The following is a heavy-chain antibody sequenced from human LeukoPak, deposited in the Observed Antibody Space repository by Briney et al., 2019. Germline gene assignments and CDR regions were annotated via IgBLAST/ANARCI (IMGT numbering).Heavy chain of an antibody. Sequence: SETLPLTCTVTGGSLIRYYWGWIRQPPGKGLEWIGYIYYSGNTIYNPSLKSRVTISVDTSKNQFSLKLSSVTAADTAVYYCARTYVANSFDIWGQGTMVTVSS. CDR2: IYYSGNT. V-gene: IGHV4-59*01. J-gene: IGHJ3*02. CDR3: ARTYVANSFDI. CDR1: GGSLIRYY. D-gene: IGHD3-16*01.